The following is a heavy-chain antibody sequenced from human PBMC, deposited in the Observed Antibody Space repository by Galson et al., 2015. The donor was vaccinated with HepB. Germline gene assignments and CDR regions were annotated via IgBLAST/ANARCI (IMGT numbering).Heavy chain of an antibody. Sequence: SVKVSCKASGGTFSSYAISWVRQAPGQGLEWMGGIIPILGIANYAQKFQGRVTITADKSTSTAYMELSSLRSEDTAVYYCARVNYDSSGYLPYYYYYYYMDVWGKGTTVTVSS. V-gene: IGHV1-69*10. CDR3: ARVNYDSSGYLPYYYYYYYMDV. J-gene: IGHJ6*03. CDR1: GGTFSSYA. D-gene: IGHD3-22*01. CDR2: IIPILGIA.